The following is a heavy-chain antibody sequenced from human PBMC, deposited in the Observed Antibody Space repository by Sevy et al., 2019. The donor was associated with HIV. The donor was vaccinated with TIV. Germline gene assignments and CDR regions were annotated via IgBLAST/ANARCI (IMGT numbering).Heavy chain of an antibody. CDR2: ISGSGGST. D-gene: IGHD4-17*01. V-gene: IGHV3-23*01. J-gene: IGHJ4*02. CDR1: GFTFSSYA. CDR3: ASDDYGDYVVNY. Sequence: GGSLRLSCAASGFTFSSYAMSWVRQAPGKGLEWVSAISGSGGSTYYADSVKGRFTISRDNSKNTLYLQMNSLRAEDTAVYYCASDDYGDYVVNYWGQGTLVTVSS.